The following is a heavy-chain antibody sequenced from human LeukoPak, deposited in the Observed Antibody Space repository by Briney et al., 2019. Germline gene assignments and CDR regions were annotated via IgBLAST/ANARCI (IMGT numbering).Heavy chain of an antibody. Sequence: PGGSLRLSCAASGFTFSSYGMHWVRQAPGKGLEWVAVISYDGSNKYFADSVKGRFTISRDNAKSSLYLQMNSLRAEDTAVYYCARDGYSGSYYDYWGQGTLITVSS. CDR1: GFTFSSYG. V-gene: IGHV3-30*03. D-gene: IGHD1-26*01. J-gene: IGHJ4*02. CDR3: ARDGYSGSYYDY. CDR2: ISYDGSNK.